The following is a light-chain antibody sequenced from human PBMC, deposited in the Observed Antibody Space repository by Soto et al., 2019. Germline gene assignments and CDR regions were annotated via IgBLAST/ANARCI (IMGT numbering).Light chain of an antibody. V-gene: IGLV2-14*01. Sequence: QSALTQPASVSGSPGQSITISCTGTSSDVGGYNYVSWYQQHPDKAPKLMIYEVSNRPSGVSNRFSGSKSGNTASLTISGLQAEDEDDYYCTSYTTSSTHWVFGGGTKLTVL. CDR2: EVS. J-gene: IGLJ3*02. CDR1: SSDVGGYNY. CDR3: TSYTTSSTHWV.